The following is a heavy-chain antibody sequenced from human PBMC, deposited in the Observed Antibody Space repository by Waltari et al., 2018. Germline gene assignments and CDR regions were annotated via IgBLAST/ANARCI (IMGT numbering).Heavy chain of an antibody. CDR1: GFTFSSYS. CDR2: ISSSSSYI. J-gene: IGHJ4*02. D-gene: IGHD7-27*01. CDR3: AKDRRLGYFDY. V-gene: IGHV3-21*01. Sequence: EVQLVESGGGLVKPGGSLRLSCAASGFTFSSYSMNWVRQAPGKGLEWVSSISSSSSYIYYADSVKGRFTISRDNSKNTLYLQMNSLRAEDTAVYYCAKDRRLGYFDYWGQGTLVTVSS.